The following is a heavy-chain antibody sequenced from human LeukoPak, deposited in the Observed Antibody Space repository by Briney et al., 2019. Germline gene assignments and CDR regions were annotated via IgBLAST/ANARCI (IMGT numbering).Heavy chain of an antibody. CDR2: IWYDGSNK. Sequence: GGSLRPSCAASGFTFSSYGMHWVRQAPGKGLEWVAVIWYDGSNKYYANSVKGRFTISRDNSKNTLYLQMNSLRAEDTAVYYCATGSGGSYNYWGQGTPITVSS. CDR3: ATGSGGSYNY. D-gene: IGHD2-15*01. J-gene: IGHJ4*02. V-gene: IGHV3-33*01. CDR1: GFTFSSYG.